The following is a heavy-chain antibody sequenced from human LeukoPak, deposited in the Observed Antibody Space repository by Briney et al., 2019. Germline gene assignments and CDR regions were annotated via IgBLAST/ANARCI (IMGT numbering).Heavy chain of an antibody. Sequence: GSLSLSCAASGFIFINHWMSWVRRVPGRGLEWVAHIKQGGNEKHYVDSVEGRFTLSRDDSKNSLYLQMNSLRVDDSAVYYCARGPNYGDRVDYFDYWGQGTLVTVSS. CDR3: ARGPNYGDRVDYFDY. D-gene: IGHD4-17*01. CDR1: GFIFINHW. V-gene: IGHV3-7*01. CDR2: IKQGGNEK. J-gene: IGHJ4*02.